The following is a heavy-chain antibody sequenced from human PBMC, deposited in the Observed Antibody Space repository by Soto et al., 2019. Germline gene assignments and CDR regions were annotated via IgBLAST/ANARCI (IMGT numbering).Heavy chain of an antibody. CDR2: IIPIFGTA. CDR1: GGTFSSYA. J-gene: IGHJ6*02. Sequence: SVKVSCKASGGTFSSYAISWVRQAPGQGLEWMGGIIPIFGTANYAQKFQGRVTITADESTSTAYMELSSLRSEDMAVYYCVRGRRPYYYGMDVWGQGTTVTVSS. CDR3: VRGRRPYYYGMDV. V-gene: IGHV1-69*13.